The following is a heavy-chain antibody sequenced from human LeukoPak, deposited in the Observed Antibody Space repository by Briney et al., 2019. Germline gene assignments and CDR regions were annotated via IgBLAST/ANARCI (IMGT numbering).Heavy chain of an antibody. D-gene: IGHD2-2*01. CDR1: GYTFTSYG. Sequence: ASVKVSCKASGYTFTSYGISWVRQAPGQGLEWMGWISAYNGNTNYAQKLQGRVTMTTDTSTSTAYMELRSLRSDDTAVYYCARVPVRGYCSGTSCYGDYYYYYYMDVWGKGTTVTISS. CDR2: ISAYNGNT. J-gene: IGHJ6*03. CDR3: ARVPVRGYCSGTSCYGDYYYYYYMDV. V-gene: IGHV1-18*01.